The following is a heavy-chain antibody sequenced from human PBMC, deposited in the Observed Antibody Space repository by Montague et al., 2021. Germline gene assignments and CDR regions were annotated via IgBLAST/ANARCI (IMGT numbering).Heavy chain of an antibody. CDR2: INYGGTT. Sequence: SETLSLTCAVSGGSFSGYFWGWVRQPPGRGLEWIGEINYGGTTSNPSLKGRITMSLDTSRNQFSLHLSSVTAAATALYYCAKGGPHYGGKSYYFLDVWGKGTTVTVS. V-gene: IGHV4-34*01. CDR3: AKGGPHYGGKSYYFLDV. J-gene: IGHJ6*03. CDR1: GGSFSGYF. D-gene: IGHD4-23*01.